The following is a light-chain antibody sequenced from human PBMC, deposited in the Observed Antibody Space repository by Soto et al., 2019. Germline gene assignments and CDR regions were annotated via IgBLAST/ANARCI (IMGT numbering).Light chain of an antibody. CDR2: EVS. CDR3: CSYAGRPYV. V-gene: IGLV2-23*02. CDR1: SSDVGNYNL. Sequence: QSALTQPASVSGSPGQSITISCTGTSSDVGNYNLVSWYQQHPGKAPKLMIYEVSKRPSGVSNRFSGSKSGNTASLTISGLQAEDKADYYCCSYAGRPYVFGTGTKLTVL. J-gene: IGLJ1*01.